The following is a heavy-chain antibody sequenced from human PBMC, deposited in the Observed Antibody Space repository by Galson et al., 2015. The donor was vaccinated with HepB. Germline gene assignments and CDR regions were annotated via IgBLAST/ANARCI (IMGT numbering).Heavy chain of an antibody. V-gene: IGHV1-69*13. J-gene: IGHJ4*02. D-gene: IGHD3-10*01. CDR1: GGTFSSYA. CDR3: ARDSMVRGVIMVY. Sequence: SVKVSCKASGGTFSSYAISWVRQAPGQGLEWMGGIIPIFGTANYAQKFQGRVTITADESTSTAYMELGSLRSEDTAVYYCARDSMVRGVIMVYWGQGTLVTVSS. CDR2: IIPIFGTA.